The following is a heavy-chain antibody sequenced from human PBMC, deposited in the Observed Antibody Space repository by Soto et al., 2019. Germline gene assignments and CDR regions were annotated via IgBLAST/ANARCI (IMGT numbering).Heavy chain of an antibody. CDR1: GDTISFYT. CDR3: ARDPPPPDY. J-gene: IGHJ4*02. CDR2: VNPILSMS. Sequence: ASVKVSCKASGDTISFYTINWVRQAPGLGLEWMGRVNPILSMSNYAQKLQGRVTMTTDTSTSTAYMELRSLRSDDTAVYYCARDPPPPDYWGQGTLVTVSS. V-gene: IGHV1-18*01.